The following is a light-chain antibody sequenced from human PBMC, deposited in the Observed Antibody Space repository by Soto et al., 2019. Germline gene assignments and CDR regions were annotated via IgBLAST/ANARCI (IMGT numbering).Light chain of an antibody. CDR2: DAS. Sequence: AIRMTQSPSSFSASTGDRVSITCRATQDIGTYLAWYQQIPGKAPKLLIYDASTLQSGVPSRFSGSGSGTDFTLTISSLQPEDFATYYCLQSYRTPLTFGGGTKVDIK. V-gene: IGKV1-8*01. CDR3: LQSYRTPLT. CDR1: QDIGTY. J-gene: IGKJ4*01.